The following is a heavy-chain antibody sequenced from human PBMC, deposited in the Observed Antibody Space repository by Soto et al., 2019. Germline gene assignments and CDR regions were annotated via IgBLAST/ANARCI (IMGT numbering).Heavy chain of an antibody. CDR3: ARLPSGAYQVYVQY. CDR1: GDSIRSGTYH. D-gene: IGHD1-26*01. CDR2: FYDGVSP. Sequence: QLQLQESGPGLVKPSETLSLTCTVSGDSIRSGTYHWGWIRQPPGKGLEWIGSFYDGVSPFYNPSLKSRVTISADTSRNQFSLNLASVTAADTAVYYCARLPSGAYQVYVQYWGQGTLVTVSS. V-gene: IGHV4-39*01. J-gene: IGHJ1*01.